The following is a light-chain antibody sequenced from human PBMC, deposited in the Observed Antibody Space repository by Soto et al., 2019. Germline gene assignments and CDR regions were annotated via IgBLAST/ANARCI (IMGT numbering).Light chain of an antibody. CDR1: TSNVGSYNL. CDR2: EVT. CDR3: CSYAHNFTWV. V-gene: IGLV2-23*02. J-gene: IGLJ3*02. Sequence: QSALTQPASVSGSPGQSITISCTATTSNVGSYNLVSWYQQHPGKAPKLMIYEVTRRPSGVSNRFSASKSANTASLTISGLQAEYEADYYCCSYAHNFTWVFGGGTQLTVL.